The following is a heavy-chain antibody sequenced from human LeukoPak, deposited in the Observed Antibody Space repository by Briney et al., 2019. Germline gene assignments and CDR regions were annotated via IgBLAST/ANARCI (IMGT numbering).Heavy chain of an antibody. CDR1: GYTFASYG. CDR3: ARALYAFWSGPDY. CDR2: ISAYNGNT. D-gene: IGHD3-3*01. J-gene: IGHJ4*02. V-gene: IGHV1-18*01. Sequence: ASVKVSCKASGYTFASYGIIWVRQAPGQGLEWMGWISAYNGNTNNAQKVQGRVTMTTDTSTSTAYMELRSLRSDDTAVYYCARALYAFWSGPDYWGQGTLVTVSS.